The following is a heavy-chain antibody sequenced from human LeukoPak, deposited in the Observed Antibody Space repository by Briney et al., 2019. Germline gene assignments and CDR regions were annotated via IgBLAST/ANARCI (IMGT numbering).Heavy chain of an antibody. CDR3: ARQSLGNWNDEYYFGY. D-gene: IGHD1-20*01. CDR1: GGSISSSNW. V-gene: IGHV4-4*02. J-gene: IGHJ4*02. CDR2: IYHSGST. Sequence: SGTLSLTCAVSGGSISSSNWWSWVRQPPGKGLEWIGEIYHSGSTNHNPSLKSRVTISVDTSKNQFSLKLSSVTAADTAVYYCARQSLGNWNDEYYFGYWGQGTLVTVSS.